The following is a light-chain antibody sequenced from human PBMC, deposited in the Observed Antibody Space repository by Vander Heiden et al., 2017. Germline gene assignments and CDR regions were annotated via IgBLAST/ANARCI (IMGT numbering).Light chain of an antibody. CDR2: EDS. CDR1: ALQKKY. CDR3: YQTDGRGSAV. Sequence: SSELTQPPSVSVSPGQTARITCSGDALQKKYAYWYQQKSGHAPGLVIDEDSKRPSGIPERGSGSSSGKMATSNISGAQVEDEADDYCYQTDGRGSAVFGTGTKVTVL. V-gene: IGLV3-10*01. J-gene: IGLJ1*01.